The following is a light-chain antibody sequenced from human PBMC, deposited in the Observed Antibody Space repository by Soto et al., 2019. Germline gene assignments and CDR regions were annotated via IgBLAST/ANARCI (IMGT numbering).Light chain of an antibody. V-gene: IGLV7-46*01. CDR1: TGAVTSGHW. J-gene: IGLJ1*01. Sequence: QAVVTQEPSLTVSPGGTVTLTCGSSTGAVTSGHWPHWFQQKPGQAPRTLIYDTSNKHSWTTARFSGSLLGGKAALTLSGSQPEYEAADYCLVIFTGVGEVFGTGTKLTVL. CDR3: LVIFTGVGEV. CDR2: DTS.